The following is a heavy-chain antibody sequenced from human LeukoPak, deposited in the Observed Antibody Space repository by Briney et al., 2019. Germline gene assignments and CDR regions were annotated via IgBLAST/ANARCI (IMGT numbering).Heavy chain of an antibody. V-gene: IGHV4-34*01. CDR3: ARLGNYDFWSGPFDY. CDR1: GGSFSGYY. Sequence: SETLSLTCAVYGGSFSGYYWSWIRQPPGKGLEWIGEINHSGSTNYNPSLKSRVTISVDTSKNQFSLKLSSVTAADTAVYYCARLGNYDFWSGPFDYWGQGTLVTVSS. J-gene: IGHJ4*02. CDR2: INHSGST. D-gene: IGHD3-3*01.